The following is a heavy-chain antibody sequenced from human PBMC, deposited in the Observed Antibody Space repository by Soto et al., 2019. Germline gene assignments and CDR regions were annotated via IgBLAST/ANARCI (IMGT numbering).Heavy chain of an antibody. V-gene: IGHV3-23*01. CDR1: GFTFSSYA. CDR3: AKIRDGSGTAY. D-gene: IGHD3-10*01. Sequence: EEQLLESGGGLVQPGGSLRLSCAASGFTFSSYAMTWVRQAPGKGLEWVSSISGSGGGTYYTDSVKGRFTISRDNSKNSVYLQMNSLRVDDSALYFCAKIRDGSGTAYWGQGTLVSVSS. J-gene: IGHJ4*02. CDR2: ISGSGGGT.